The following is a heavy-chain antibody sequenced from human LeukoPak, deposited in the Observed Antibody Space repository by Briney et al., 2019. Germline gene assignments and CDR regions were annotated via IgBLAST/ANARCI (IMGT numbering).Heavy chain of an antibody. V-gene: IGHV1-3*02. D-gene: IGHD6-6*01. J-gene: IGHJ4*02. Sequence: GASVKVSCKASGYTFTSYYIHWVRQAPGQRPEWMGWSNGGNGNTKYSQEFQGRVSITRDTSANTAYMELSSLTSEDMAVYYCARSSSGAFDYWGQGTLVTVSS. CDR1: GYTFTSYY. CDR3: ARSSSGAFDY. CDR2: SNGGNGNT.